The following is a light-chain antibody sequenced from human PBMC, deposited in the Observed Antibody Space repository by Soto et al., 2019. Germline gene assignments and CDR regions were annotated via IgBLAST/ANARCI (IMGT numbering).Light chain of an antibody. CDR3: HQYGTAPLT. CDR1: QSVSFSS. CDR2: DAS. V-gene: IGKV3-20*01. J-gene: IGKJ3*01. Sequence: EIVLTQSPGTLSLSPGERATLSCRASQSVSFSSLAWYQQKLGQAPRLLIYDASSRATGIPDRFSGSGSATDFTLTISRLEPEDFAVYYCHQYGTAPLTFGPGTKVDIK.